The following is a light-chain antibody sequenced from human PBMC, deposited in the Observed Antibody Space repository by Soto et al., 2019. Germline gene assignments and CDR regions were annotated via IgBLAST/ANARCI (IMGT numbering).Light chain of an antibody. Sequence: EIVMTQSPATLSVSPGERATLSCRASQSVNNNLAWYQQKPGQAHRLIIYGASTRATGIPARFSGSVSGSDFTLTISSLQSEDFAIYYGQQYNNWWTFGQGTKVEIK. CDR3: QQYNNWWT. J-gene: IGKJ1*01. CDR1: QSVNNN. CDR2: GAS. V-gene: IGKV3-15*01.